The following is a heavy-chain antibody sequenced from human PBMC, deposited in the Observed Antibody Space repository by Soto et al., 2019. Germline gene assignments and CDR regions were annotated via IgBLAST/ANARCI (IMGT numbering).Heavy chain of an antibody. Sequence: LRLSCAASGFTFSSYAMGWVRQGPGKGLKWVSAISGSGGSTYYADSVKGRFTISRDNSKNTLYLQMNSLRAEDTAVYYCAKDSGYSSSWYAVTSYYFDYWGQGTLVTVSS. CDR3: AKDSGYSSSWYAVTSYYFDY. CDR1: GFTFSSYA. D-gene: IGHD6-13*01. J-gene: IGHJ4*02. CDR2: ISGSGGST. V-gene: IGHV3-23*01.